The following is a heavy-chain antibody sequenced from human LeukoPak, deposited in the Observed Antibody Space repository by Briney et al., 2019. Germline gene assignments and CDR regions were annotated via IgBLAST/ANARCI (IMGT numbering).Heavy chain of an antibody. Sequence: GGSLRLSCAASGFTFSSYGFHWVRQAPGKGLEWVAVIWYDGSKQYYADSVKGRFTISRDDSKNTLYLQMNSLRVDDTAMYYCARDDLYWHPDHWGQGTLVTVSS. CDR1: GFTFSSYG. J-gene: IGHJ4*02. CDR3: ARDDLYWHPDH. D-gene: IGHD2-8*02. V-gene: IGHV3-33*01. CDR2: IWYDGSKQ.